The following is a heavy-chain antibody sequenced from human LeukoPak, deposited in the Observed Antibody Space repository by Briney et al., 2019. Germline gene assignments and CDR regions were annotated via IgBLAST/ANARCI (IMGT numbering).Heavy chain of an antibody. J-gene: IGHJ1*01. CDR2: INPNSGGT. Sequence: ASVKVSCKASGYTFTGYYMHWVRQAPGQGLEWMGWINPNSGGTNYAQKFQGRVTMTRDTSISTAYMELSRLRSDDTAVYYCARSRGPLWFGELFWYFPHWGQGTLVTVSS. CDR1: GYTFTGYY. CDR3: ARSRGPLWFGELFWYFPH. D-gene: IGHD3-10*01. V-gene: IGHV1-2*02.